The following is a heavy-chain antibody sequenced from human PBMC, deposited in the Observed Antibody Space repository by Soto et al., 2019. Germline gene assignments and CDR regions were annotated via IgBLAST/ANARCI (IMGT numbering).Heavy chain of an antibody. D-gene: IGHD5-12*01. Sequence: EVQLLESGGGLVQPGGSLRLSCAASGFTFSRYAMSWVRQAPGKGLERVSAISASGGSTYYADSEKGGFTISRDNSKNTLYLQMNSLRAEDTAVYYCAKQTGYIGYNGYYFDYWGQGPLVTVSS. CDR1: GFTFSRYA. CDR3: AKQTGYIGYNGYYFDY. J-gene: IGHJ4*02. V-gene: IGHV3-23*01. CDR2: ISASGGST.